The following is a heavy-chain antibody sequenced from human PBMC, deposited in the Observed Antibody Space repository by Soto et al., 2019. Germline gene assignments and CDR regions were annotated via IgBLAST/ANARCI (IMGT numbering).Heavy chain of an antibody. CDR2: IWYDGSNK. J-gene: IGHJ6*02. Sequence: QVQLVESGGGVVQPGRSLRLSCAASGFTFSSYGMHWVRQAPGKGLEWVAVIWYDGSNKYYADSVKGRFTISRDNSKNTLYLQMNSLRAEDTAVYSCARDTESSGYLNDYYYGMDVWGQGTTVTVSS. CDR1: GFTFSSYG. D-gene: IGHD6-19*01. V-gene: IGHV3-33*01. CDR3: ARDTESSGYLNDYYYGMDV.